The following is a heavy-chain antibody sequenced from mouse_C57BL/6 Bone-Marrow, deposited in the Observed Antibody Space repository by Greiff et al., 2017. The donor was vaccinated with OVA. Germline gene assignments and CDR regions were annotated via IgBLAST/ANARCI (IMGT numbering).Heavy chain of an antibody. CDR1: GYTFTDYE. CDR2: IDPETGGT. V-gene: IGHV1-15*01. CDR3: TRGGRWAMDY. J-gene: IGHJ4*01. Sequence: VQLQQSGAEPVRPGASVTLSCKASGYTFTDYEMHWVKQTPVHGLEWIGAIDPETGGTAYNQKFKGKAILTADKSSSTAYLELRRLTSEDADGYDCTRGGRWAMDYWGQGTTVT. D-gene: IGHD2-3*01.